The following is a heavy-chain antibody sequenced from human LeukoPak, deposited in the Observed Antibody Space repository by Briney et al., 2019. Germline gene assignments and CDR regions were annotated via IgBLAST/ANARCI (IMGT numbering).Heavy chain of an antibody. D-gene: IGHD3/OR15-3a*01. Sequence: ASVKVSCKASGYTFANYGISWVRQAPGQGLEWMGWISAYNGDTNYAQKFQDRVSMTKDTSTSTAYMELRSLRSDDTAVYYCARDTRPSYLDFWTAYHEGNWFDPWGQGTLVTVSS. V-gene: IGHV1-18*01. CDR2: ISAYNGDT. J-gene: IGHJ5*02. CDR1: GYTFANYG. CDR3: ARDTRPSYLDFWTAYHEGNWFDP.